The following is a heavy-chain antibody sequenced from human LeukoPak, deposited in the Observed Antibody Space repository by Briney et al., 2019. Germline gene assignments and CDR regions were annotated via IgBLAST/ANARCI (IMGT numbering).Heavy chain of an antibody. J-gene: IGHJ3*02. CDR2: IDYSEST. CDR3: ARDRRRELLHAFDI. V-gene: IGHV4-59*13. D-gene: IGHD1-26*01. Sequence: SETLSLTCTVSGGSISSYYWNWIRQPPGKGLEWIAYIDYSESTNYNPSLKSRLTISVDASKNQFSLKLGSVTAADTAVYYCARDRRRELLHAFDIWGQGTMVTVSS. CDR1: GGSISSYY.